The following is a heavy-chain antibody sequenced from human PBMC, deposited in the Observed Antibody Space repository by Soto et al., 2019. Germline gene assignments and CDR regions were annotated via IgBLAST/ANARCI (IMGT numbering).Heavy chain of an antibody. D-gene: IGHD6-13*01. J-gene: IGHJ4*02. CDR3: ARAPGGPGIAEY. Sequence: GASVKVSCKASGYTFTSYAIHWVRQAPGQRLEWMGWINAGNGNTKYSQKFQGRVTITRDTSASTAYMELSSLRSEDTAVYYCARAPGGPGIAEYWGQGTLVTVSS. V-gene: IGHV1-3*01. CDR1: GYTFTSYA. CDR2: INAGNGNT.